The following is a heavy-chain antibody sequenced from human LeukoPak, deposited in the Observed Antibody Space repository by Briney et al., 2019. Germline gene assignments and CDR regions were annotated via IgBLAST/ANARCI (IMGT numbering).Heavy chain of an antibody. D-gene: IGHD3-3*01. CDR2: IYYSGRT. CDR1: GGSISSYY. V-gene: IGHV4-59*01. CDR3: ARDLYYGVGPNVSDAFDI. J-gene: IGHJ3*02. Sequence: PSETLSLTCTVSGGSISSYYWSWIRQPPGKGLEWIGYIYYSGRTNYNPSLKSRVTISVDTSKNQFSLKLSSVTAADTAVYYCARDLYYGVGPNVSDAFDIWGQGTMVTVSS.